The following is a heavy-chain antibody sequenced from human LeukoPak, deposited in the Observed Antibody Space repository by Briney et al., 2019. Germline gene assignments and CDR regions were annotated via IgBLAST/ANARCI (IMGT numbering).Heavy chain of an antibody. D-gene: IGHD1-26*01. CDR3: ATAAPKRAIDY. V-gene: IGHV1-2*02. Sequence: GASVKVSCKASGYTFTGHYMHWVRQAPGQGREWMGWINPNSGGTNYAQKFQGRVTMTRDTSISTAYMELSRLRSDDTAVYYCATAAPKRAIDYWGQGTLVTVSS. CDR2: INPNSGGT. CDR1: GYTFTGHY. J-gene: IGHJ4*02.